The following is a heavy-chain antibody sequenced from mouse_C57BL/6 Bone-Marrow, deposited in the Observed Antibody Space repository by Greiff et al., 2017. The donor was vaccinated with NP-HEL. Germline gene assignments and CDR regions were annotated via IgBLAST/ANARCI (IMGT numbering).Heavy chain of an antibody. D-gene: IGHD3-2*02. CDR1: GYTFTDYY. CDR2: IYPGSGNT. Sequence: QVQLQQSGAELVRPGASVKLSCKASGYTFTDYYINWVKQRPGQGLEWIARIYPGSGNTYYNEKFKGKATLTAEKSSSTAYMQLSSLTSEDSAVYFCARADSSGPFFAYWGQGTLVTVSA. J-gene: IGHJ3*01. V-gene: IGHV1-76*01. CDR3: ARADSSGPFFAY.